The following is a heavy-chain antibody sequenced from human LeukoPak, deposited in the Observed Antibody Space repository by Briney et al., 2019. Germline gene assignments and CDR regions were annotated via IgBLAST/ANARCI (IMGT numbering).Heavy chain of an antibody. V-gene: IGHV3-30*18. CDR2: ISYDGSKK. CDR3: AKQYY. Sequence: GGSLRLSCAASGFTFSSYGMHWVRQAPGKGLEGVAVISYDGSKKYYADAVKGRFTISRDNSKNTLYLQMNSLRAEDTAVYCCAKQYYWGQGTLVTAAS. J-gene: IGHJ4*02. CDR1: GFTFSSYG.